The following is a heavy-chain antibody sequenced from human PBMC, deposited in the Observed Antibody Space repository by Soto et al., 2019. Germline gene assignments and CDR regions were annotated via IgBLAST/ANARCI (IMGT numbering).Heavy chain of an antibody. V-gene: IGHV4-34*01. CDR1: GGSFSGYY. J-gene: IGHJ6*02. D-gene: IGHD6-19*01. Sequence: SETLSLTCAVEGGSFSGYYRSWIRQPPGKGLEWIGEIYHSGSTNYNPSLKSRVTISVDKSKNQFSLKLSSVTAADTAVYYCARLVAVAGGRNYYYGMDVWGQGTTVTVS. CDR3: ARLVAVAGGRNYYYGMDV. CDR2: IYHSGST.